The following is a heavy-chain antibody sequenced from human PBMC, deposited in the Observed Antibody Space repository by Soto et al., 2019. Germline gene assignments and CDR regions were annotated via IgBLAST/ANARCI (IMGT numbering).Heavy chain of an antibody. CDR1: GFSLTSSGVG. V-gene: IGHV2-5*02. J-gene: IGHJ3*02. D-gene: IGHD3-10*01. Sequence: QITLKESGPTLVKPTQTLTLTCTFSGFSLTSSGVGVGWIRQPPGKALEWLALIYWDDDERYISSLKSRLTITKDTSENQVVLTMTNMDPVDTATYYCAHRLVGGGGNHGKSYFDIWGQGTMVTVSS. CDR2: IYWDDDE. CDR3: AHRLVGGGGNHGKSYFDI.